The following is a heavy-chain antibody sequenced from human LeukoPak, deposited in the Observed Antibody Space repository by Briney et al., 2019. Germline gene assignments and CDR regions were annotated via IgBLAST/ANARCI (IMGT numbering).Heavy chain of an antibody. V-gene: IGHV4-59*08. CDR1: GGSISSYY. CDR2: VYYNGNT. CDR3: ARYLGSSGWFLDY. J-gene: IGHJ4*02. D-gene: IGHD6-19*01. Sequence: SETLSLTCTVSGGSISSYYWSWIRQPPGKGLEWIGYVYYNGNTNCNPSLKSRVPISVDTSKNQFSLKLSSVTAADTAVYYCARYLGSSGWFLDYWGQGTLVTVSS.